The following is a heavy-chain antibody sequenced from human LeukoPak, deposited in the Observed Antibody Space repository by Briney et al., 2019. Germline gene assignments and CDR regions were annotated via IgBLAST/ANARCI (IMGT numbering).Heavy chain of an antibody. CDR1: GGSFSGYY. D-gene: IGHD6-13*01. CDR2: INHSGST. Sequence: MASETLSLTCAVYGGSFSGYYWSWIRQPPGKGLEWLGEINHSGSTNYNPSLKSRVTISVDTSKNQFSLKLSSVTAADTAVYYCARERSSSPFAFDYWGQGTLVTVSS. V-gene: IGHV4-34*01. J-gene: IGHJ4*02. CDR3: ARERSSSPFAFDY.